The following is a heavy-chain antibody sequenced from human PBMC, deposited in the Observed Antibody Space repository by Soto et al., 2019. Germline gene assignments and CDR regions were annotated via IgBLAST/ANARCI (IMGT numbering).Heavy chain of an antibody. Sequence: QVQMVQSGAEVKKPGSSVKVSCKASGGTFSSYSISWVRQAPGQGLEWMGAIIPNFGAADYAQKFQGSVSITADEPTNTVDMELSSLRAEDTAIYYCARLFMGRDSGDYDAFKIWGQGTMVTVSS. CDR1: GGTFSSYS. V-gene: IGHV1-69*01. CDR2: IIPNFGAA. D-gene: IGHD4-17*01. CDR3: ARLFMGRDSGDYDAFKI. J-gene: IGHJ3*02.